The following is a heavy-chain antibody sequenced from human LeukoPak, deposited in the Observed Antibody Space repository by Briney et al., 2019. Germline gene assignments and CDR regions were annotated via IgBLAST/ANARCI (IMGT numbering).Heavy chain of an antibody. CDR3: ARFNFGNVAAHIDY. CDR2: IYSSGST. V-gene: IGHV4-39*01. CDR1: GASVSSTTYY. Sequence: SETLSLTCTVSGASVSSTTYYWFWSRQPPGRGLGWIGSIYSSGSTYYHPSLKSRVTISVATSRNQFSLKLSSMTAADTAVYFCARFNFGNVAAHIDYWGQGILVTVSS. J-gene: IGHJ4*02. D-gene: IGHD3-3*01.